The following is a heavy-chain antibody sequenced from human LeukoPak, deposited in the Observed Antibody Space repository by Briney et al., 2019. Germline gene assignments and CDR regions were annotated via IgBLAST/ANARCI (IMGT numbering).Heavy chain of an antibody. J-gene: IGHJ4*02. V-gene: IGHV4-39*07. CDR2: SGST. CDR1: GGSISSSSYY. Sequence: SETLSLTCTVSGGSISSSSYYWGWIRQPPGKGLEWIYSGSTYYNPSLKSRVTISVDTSKNQFSLKLSSVTAADTAVYYCAKDPYYGSGSYYAFDYWGQGTLVTVSS. D-gene: IGHD3-10*01. CDR3: AKDPYYGSGSYYAFDY.